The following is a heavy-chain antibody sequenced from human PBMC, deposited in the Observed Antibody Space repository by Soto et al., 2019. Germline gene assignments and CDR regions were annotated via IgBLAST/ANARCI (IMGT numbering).Heavy chain of an antibody. CDR1: GFTFSTYA. CDR3: AKDRKSGSGWYWDY. Sequence: GGSLRLSCAASGFTFSTYAMSWVRQAPGKGLEWVSGISGSGGSTYYADSVKGRFTISRDNSNNTLYLQMSSLRAEDTAVYYCAKDRKSGSGWYWDYWGQGTLVTAPQ. CDR2: ISGSGGST. V-gene: IGHV3-23*01. D-gene: IGHD6-19*01. J-gene: IGHJ4*02.